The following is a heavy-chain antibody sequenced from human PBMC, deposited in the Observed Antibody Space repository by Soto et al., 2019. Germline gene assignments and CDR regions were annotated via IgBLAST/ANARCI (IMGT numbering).Heavy chain of an antibody. D-gene: IGHD3-10*01. V-gene: IGHV3-23*01. Sequence: GLSLSLSCGACGLCSSRWAMSWDRQAPGKGLEWVSAISGSGGSTYYADSVKGRFTISRDNSKNTLYLQMNSLRAEDTAVYYCANSATLWFGELLPQYCYYMDVWGKGTTVTVSS. CDR1: GLCSSRWA. J-gene: IGHJ6*03. CDR2: ISGSGGST. CDR3: ANSATLWFGELLPQYCYYMDV.